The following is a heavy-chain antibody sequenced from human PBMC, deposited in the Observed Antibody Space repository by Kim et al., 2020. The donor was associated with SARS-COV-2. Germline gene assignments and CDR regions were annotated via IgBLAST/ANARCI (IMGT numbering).Heavy chain of an antibody. V-gene: IGHV3-33*01. CDR1: GFTFSSYC. CDR3: ARRGRTFVRGVTTGFDA. J-gene: IGHJ5*02. Sequence: GGSLRLSCAASGFTFSSYCMHWVRQAPGKGLEWVAVIWYDGSNKYYADSVKGRFTISSDNSKNTLYLQMNSLRAEDTAVYYCARRGRTFVRGVTTGFDAWGQGTLVTVSS. D-gene: IGHD3-10*01. CDR2: IWYDGSNK.